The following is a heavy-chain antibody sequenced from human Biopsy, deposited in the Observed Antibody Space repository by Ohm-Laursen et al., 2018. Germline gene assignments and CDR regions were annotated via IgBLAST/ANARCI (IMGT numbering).Heavy chain of an antibody. CDR1: GGSFTGHY. J-gene: IGHJ6*02. V-gene: IGHV4-59*11. D-gene: IGHD4-11*01. CDR2: IYYSVMT. CDR3: ARDSGILNYGNFKYYHYYGMDV. Sequence: TLSLTCAVSGGSFTGHYWSWIRQPPGKGLEWIGHIYYSVMTNYTPSLQSRVSLSVDTSRNQVSLTLSSVTAADTAVYYCARDSGILNYGNFKYYHYYGMDVWGQGTKVTVSS.